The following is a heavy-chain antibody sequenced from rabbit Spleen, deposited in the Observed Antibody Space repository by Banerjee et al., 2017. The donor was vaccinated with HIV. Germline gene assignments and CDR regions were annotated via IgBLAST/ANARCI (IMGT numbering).Heavy chain of an antibody. CDR1: GFTISSTYY. V-gene: IGHV1S40*01. J-gene: IGHJ6*01. Sequence: QSLEESGGGLVQPEGSLALTCKASGFTISSTYYMCWVRQAPGKGLEWIACIYGGSSGSAYYATWATGRFTISKTSSTTVTLQMTSLTAADTATYFCARDTGTSFSTYGMDLWGPGTLVTVS. D-gene: IGHD8-1*01. CDR2: IYGGSSGSA. CDR3: ARDTGTSFSTYGMDL.